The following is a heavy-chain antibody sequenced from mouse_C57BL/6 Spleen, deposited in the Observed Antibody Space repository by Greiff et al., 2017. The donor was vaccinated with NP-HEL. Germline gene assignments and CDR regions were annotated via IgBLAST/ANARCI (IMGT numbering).Heavy chain of an antibody. CDR2: ISSGGDYI. Sequence: EVQGVESGEGLVKPGGSLKLSCAASGFTFSSYAMSWVRQTPEKRLEWVAYISSGGDYIYYADTVKGRFTLSRDDARNTLYLQMSSMKSEDTAMYYCTRAALLMDYWGQGTSVTVSS. J-gene: IGHJ4*01. D-gene: IGHD3-1*01. CDR1: GFTFSSYA. CDR3: TRAALLMDY. V-gene: IGHV5-9-1*02.